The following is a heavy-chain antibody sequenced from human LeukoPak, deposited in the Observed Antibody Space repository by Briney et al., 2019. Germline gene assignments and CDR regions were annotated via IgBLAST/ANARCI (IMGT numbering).Heavy chain of an antibody. CDR2: IYYSGST. Sequence: PSETLSLTCTVSGGSISSYYWSWIRQPPGKGLEWIGYIYYSGSTNYNPSLKSRVTISVDTSKNQFSLKLSSVTAADTAVYYCASSVSAAPTAYWGQGTLVTVSS. D-gene: IGHD2-2*01. CDR1: GGSISSYY. CDR3: ASSVSAAPTAY. J-gene: IGHJ4*02. V-gene: IGHV4-59*01.